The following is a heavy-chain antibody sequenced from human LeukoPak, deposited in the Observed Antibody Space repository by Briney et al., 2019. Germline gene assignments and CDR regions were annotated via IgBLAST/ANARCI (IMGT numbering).Heavy chain of an antibody. Sequence: SETLSLTCTVSGGSISSSSYYWGWIRQPPGKGLEWIGSIYYSGSTYYNSSLKSRVTISVDTSKNQFSLKVSSVTAADTAVYYCARDRQQLVRGDYFDYWGQGTLVTVSS. CDR3: ARDRQQLVRGDYFDY. J-gene: IGHJ4*02. CDR1: GGSISSSSYY. CDR2: IYYSGST. V-gene: IGHV4-39*07. D-gene: IGHD6-13*01.